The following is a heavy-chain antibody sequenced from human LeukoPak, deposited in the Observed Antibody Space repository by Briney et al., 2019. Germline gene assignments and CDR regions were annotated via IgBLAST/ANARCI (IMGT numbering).Heavy chain of an antibody. D-gene: IGHD1-26*01. J-gene: IGHJ4*02. V-gene: IGHV3-21*06. CDR3: ARDWMMGATFQTQGPVDY. Sequence: KTGGSLRLSCAASGFTFSSYSMNWVRQAPGKGLEWVSSISSSSSYIYYADSVKGRFTISRDNAKNSLYLQMNSLRVEDTAVYYCARDWMMGATFQTQGPVDYWGQGTRVTVSS. CDR1: GFTFSSYS. CDR2: ISSSSSYI.